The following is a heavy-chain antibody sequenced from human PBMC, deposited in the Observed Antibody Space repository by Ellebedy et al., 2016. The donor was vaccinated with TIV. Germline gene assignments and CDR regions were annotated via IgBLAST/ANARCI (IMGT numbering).Heavy chain of an antibody. CDR2: IDPSDSYT. Sequence: PGGSLRLSCKGSGYSFTSYWISWVRQMPGKGLEWMGRIDPSDSYTNSSPSFQGHVTISADKSISTAYLQWSSLKASDTAMYYCARDGYKIAAAGTRWFDPWGQGTLVTVSS. CDR1: GYSFTSYW. J-gene: IGHJ5*02. D-gene: IGHD6-13*01. CDR3: ARDGYKIAAAGTRWFDP. V-gene: IGHV5-10-1*01.